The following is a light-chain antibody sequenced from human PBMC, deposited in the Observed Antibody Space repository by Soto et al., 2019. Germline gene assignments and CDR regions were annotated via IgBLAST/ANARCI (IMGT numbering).Light chain of an antibody. CDR2: GAS. CDR3: QHYDSSSAHT. Sequence: EIVLTQSPGTLSLSPGERATLSCRASQTIRSNFLTWYQQKPGQAPRLLIYGASTRAAGLPDRFSGSGSGTDFTLTISLLEPEDFAVYYCQHYDSSSAHTFGQGTKLQIK. J-gene: IGKJ2*01. CDR1: QTIRSNF. V-gene: IGKV3-20*01.